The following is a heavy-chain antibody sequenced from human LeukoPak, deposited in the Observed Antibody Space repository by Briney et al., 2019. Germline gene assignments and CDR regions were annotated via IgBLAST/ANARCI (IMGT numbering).Heavy chain of an antibody. CDR3: AKVRYSGSYWDY. Sequence: GGSLRLSCAASGFTFSSYAMSWVRQAPGKGLEWVSAISGSGDSTYYGDSVKGRFTISRDNSKNTLYLQMNSLRAEDTAVHYCAKVRYSGSYWDYWGQGTLVTVSS. V-gene: IGHV3-23*01. CDR1: GFTFSSYA. J-gene: IGHJ4*02. D-gene: IGHD1-26*01. CDR2: ISGSGDST.